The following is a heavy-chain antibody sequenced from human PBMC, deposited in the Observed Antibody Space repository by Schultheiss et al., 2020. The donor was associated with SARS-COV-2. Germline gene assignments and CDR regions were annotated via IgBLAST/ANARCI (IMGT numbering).Heavy chain of an antibody. CDR3: ARVIYDNSGNDAFDI. V-gene: IGHV3-21*01. D-gene: IGHD3-22*01. J-gene: IGHJ3*02. CDR1: GFTFSTYN. Sequence: GSLRLSCAASGFTFSTYNINCVRQAPGKGLEWVSSISGTGRYIYYVDSVKGRFTISRDNAENSLYLQMNSLRAEDTAVYYCARVIYDNSGNDAFDIWGQGTMVTVSS. CDR2: ISGTGRYI.